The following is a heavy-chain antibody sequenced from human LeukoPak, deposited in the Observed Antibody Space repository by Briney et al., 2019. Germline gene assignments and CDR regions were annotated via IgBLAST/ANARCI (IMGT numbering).Heavy chain of an antibody. V-gene: IGHV4-39*01. CDR1: GGSISSNSHY. CDR3: AREEASVGDY. J-gene: IGHJ4*02. D-gene: IGHD2-21*01. Sequence: PSETLSLTCTVSGGSISSNSHYWAWIRQPPGKGLEWIGSIHYSGGTFYSPSLKSRVTISVDTSKNQFSLILTSVTASDTAVYYCAREEASVGDYWGQGILVTVSS. CDR2: IHYSGGT.